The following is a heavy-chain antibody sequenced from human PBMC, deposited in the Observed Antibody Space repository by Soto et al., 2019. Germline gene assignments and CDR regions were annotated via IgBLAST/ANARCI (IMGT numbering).Heavy chain of an antibody. CDR1: GFTFSSYG. J-gene: IGHJ5*02. V-gene: IGHV3-48*02. D-gene: IGHD1-26*01. CDR3: ARPDGSVFFAP. CDR2: ISSSGTTR. Sequence: EVQLVESGGGPVQPGGSLRLSCVASGFTFSSYGMNWVRQAPGKGLEWVSYISSSGTTRYHADSVQGRFTISRDNAKNSLYLQMNSLGDDDTAVYYCARPDGSVFFAPWGQGTLVTVSS.